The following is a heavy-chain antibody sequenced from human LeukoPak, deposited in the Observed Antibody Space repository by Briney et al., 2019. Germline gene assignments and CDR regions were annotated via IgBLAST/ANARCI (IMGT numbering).Heavy chain of an antibody. J-gene: IGHJ4*02. D-gene: IGHD6-6*01. V-gene: IGHV4-4*07. CDR2: IYTSGST. CDR1: GGSLSNYY. CDR3: ARGSLAPDY. Sequence: SETLSLTCTVSGGSLSNYYWGWIRQPAGKGLEFIGRIYTSGSTNYNPSLESRVTMSIDTSKNQFSLKLNSVTAADTAVYYCARGSLAPDYWGQGTLVTVSS.